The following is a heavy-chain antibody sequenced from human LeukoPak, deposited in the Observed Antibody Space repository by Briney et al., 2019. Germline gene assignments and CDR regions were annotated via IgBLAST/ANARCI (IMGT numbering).Heavy chain of an antibody. CDR3: ARLALQEVGATQTYYLDY. CDR1: GFTVSSNS. CDR2: IFSST. V-gene: IGHV3-53*01. J-gene: IGHJ4*02. Sequence: GGSLRLSCTVSGFTVSSNSMSWVRQAPGKGLEWVSFIFSSTHYSDSVKGRFTISRDNSKNTLYLQMNSLRAEDTAVYYCARLALQEVGATQTYYLDYWGQGTLVTVSS. D-gene: IGHD1-26*01.